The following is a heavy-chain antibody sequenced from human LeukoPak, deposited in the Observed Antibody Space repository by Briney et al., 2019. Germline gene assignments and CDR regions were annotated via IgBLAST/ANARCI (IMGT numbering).Heavy chain of an antibody. CDR1: GFTFSHYS. CDR2: ISNNGGYT. CDR3: AKQLGYCSDGSCYFPY. J-gene: IGHJ4*02. D-gene: IGHD2-15*01. Sequence: GGSLRLSCAASGFTFSHYSMNWVRQAPGKGLEWVSAISNNGGYTYYADSVQGRFTISRDNSKSTLCLQMNSLRAEDTAVYYCAKQLGYCSDGSCYFPYWGQGTLVTVSS. V-gene: IGHV3-23*01.